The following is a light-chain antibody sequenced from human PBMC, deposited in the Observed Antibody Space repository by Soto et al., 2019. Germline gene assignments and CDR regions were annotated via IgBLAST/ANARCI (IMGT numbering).Light chain of an antibody. CDR1: QSLDNY. CDR3: QQSKGLPLT. V-gene: IGKV1-5*03. Sequence: DIQMTQSPSALSASVGDRVTITCRASQSLDNYLAWYQQKPGKAPKLLIYKASTLESGVPSKFSVSGSVTEFTRIISNRSPDDFASDYCQQSKGLPLTFGQGTRLEVK. CDR2: KAS. J-gene: IGKJ5*01.